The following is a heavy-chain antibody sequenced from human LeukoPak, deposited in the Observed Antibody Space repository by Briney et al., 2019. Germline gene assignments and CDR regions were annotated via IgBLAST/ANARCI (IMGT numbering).Heavy chain of an antibody. J-gene: IGHJ4*02. Sequence: SGTLSLTCTVSGGSISSYYWSWIRQPPGKGLEGIGYIYYSGGTTYNPSLKPPVTISVDTSKNQFSLKLSSVTAADTAVYYCARHSSSSTYFDYWGQGTLVTVYS. D-gene: IGHD6-6*01. CDR2: IYYSGGT. CDR1: GGSISSYY. CDR3: ARHSSSSTYFDY. V-gene: IGHV4-59*08.